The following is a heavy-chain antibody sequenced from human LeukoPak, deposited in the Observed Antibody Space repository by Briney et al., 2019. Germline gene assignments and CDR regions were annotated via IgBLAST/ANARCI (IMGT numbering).Heavy chain of an antibody. CDR1: DDSIRSNNYY. V-gene: IGHV4-39*01. CDR2: IYYSGRT. D-gene: IGHD6-6*01. CDR3: ARHQPGDSSSLGY. J-gene: IGHJ4*02. Sequence: SETLSLTCTVSDDSIRSNNYYWGWIRQPPGKGLEWIGSIYYSGRTYHNPSLKSRVTISVDTSKNQFSLKLSSVTAADTAVYYCARHQPGDSSSLGYWGQGTLVTVSS.